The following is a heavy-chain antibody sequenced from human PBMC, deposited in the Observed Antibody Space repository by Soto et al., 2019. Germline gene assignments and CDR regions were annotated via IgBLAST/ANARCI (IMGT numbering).Heavy chain of an antibody. Sequence: QAQLEQSGSEVREPGASVKVYCKASGYTFTNFDVIWVRQATGQGLEWMGWMNPKSGNTGFEQQFQDRVTVTTDIATATAYLEVRGLRSEDTAVYYCARGGYCTRVVCSAAGQSYYYMDVWGKGTAIILSS. V-gene: IGHV1-8*01. CDR2: MNPKSGNT. D-gene: IGHD2-8*02. CDR1: GYTFTNFD. J-gene: IGHJ6*03. CDR3: ARGGYCTRVVCSAAGQSYYYMDV.